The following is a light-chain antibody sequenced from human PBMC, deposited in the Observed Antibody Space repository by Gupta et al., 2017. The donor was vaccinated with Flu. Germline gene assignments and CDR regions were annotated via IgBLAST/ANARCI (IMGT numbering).Light chain of an antibody. CDR3: QQYDNTPLT. V-gene: IGKV4-1*01. CDR1: RSVLSNSNSKNY. Sequence: DIVMTQSPDSLAVSLGERATINCKSSRSVLSNSNSKNYLTWYQQRPGQPPRLLISWASTREPGVPDRFSGSGSGTDFTLTISGLQPEDVAVYYCQQYDNTPLTFAGGTKVEIK. CDR2: WAS. J-gene: IGKJ4*01.